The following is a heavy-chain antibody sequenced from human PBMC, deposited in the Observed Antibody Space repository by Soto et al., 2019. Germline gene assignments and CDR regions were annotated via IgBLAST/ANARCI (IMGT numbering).Heavy chain of an antibody. CDR3: ARVIEDGYSNYESDWFDP. CDR1: GYTFTSYY. J-gene: IGHJ5*02. V-gene: IGHV1-46*01. D-gene: IGHD4-4*01. Sequence: ASVKVSCKASGYTFTSYYMHWVRQAPGQGLEWMGIINPSGGSTSYAQKFQGRVTMTTDTSTSTAYMELRSLRSDDTAVYYCARVIEDGYSNYESDWFDPWGQGTLVTVSS. CDR2: INPSGGST.